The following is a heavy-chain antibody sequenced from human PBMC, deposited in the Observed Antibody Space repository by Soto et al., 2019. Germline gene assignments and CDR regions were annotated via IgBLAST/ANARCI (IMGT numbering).Heavy chain of an antibody. Sequence: GGSLRLSCAASGFTFTTYAMSWVRQAPGKGLEWVSDISGSGGGTYYADSVKGRFTISRDNFKNTLYLQMNSLRAEDTAVYYCAKDRNYYDSSGYYGYWGQGTVVTVSS. V-gene: IGHV3-23*01. D-gene: IGHD3-22*01. J-gene: IGHJ4*02. CDR1: GFTFTTYA. CDR3: AKDRNYYDSSGYYGY. CDR2: ISGSGGGT.